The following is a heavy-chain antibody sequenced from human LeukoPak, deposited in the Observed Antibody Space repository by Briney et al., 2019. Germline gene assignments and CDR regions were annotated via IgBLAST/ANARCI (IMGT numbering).Heavy chain of an antibody. CDR1: GLTLDDYA. Sequence: PGGSLRLSCAASGLTLDDYAMHWVRQAPGKGLEWVSGISWNSGSIGYADSVKGRFTISRDNAKNSLYLQMNSLRAEDTALYYCAKAKRGSGSLTYFDYWGQGTLVTVSS. CDR2: ISWNSGSI. D-gene: IGHD3-10*01. V-gene: IGHV3-9*01. J-gene: IGHJ4*02. CDR3: AKAKRGSGSLTYFDY.